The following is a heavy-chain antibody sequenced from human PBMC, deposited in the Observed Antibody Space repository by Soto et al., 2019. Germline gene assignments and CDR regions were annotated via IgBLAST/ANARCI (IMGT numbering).Heavy chain of an antibody. V-gene: IGHV2-5*02. D-gene: IGHD3-10*01. Sequence: QITLKESGPTLVKPTQTXTXXXXXXGFSXTTXXXXVXWXRQAPGKALEWLTLIYGDDDKRSSPSLRSRLTIIKDTSKNQVVLTMTNMDPXDTAXYYCAHRDRDSGGLFDYWGQGTLVTVSS. CDR3: AHRDRDSGGLFDY. CDR1: GFSXTTXXXX. J-gene: IGHJ4*02. CDR2: IYGDDDK.